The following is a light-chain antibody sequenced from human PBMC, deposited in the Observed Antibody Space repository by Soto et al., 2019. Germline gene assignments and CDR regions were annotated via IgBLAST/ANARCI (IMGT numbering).Light chain of an antibody. CDR1: QSISSY. J-gene: IGKJ4*01. CDR3: QQYKSDLLT. V-gene: IGKV1-39*01. Sequence: DIQMTQSPSSLSASVGDRVTITCRASQSISSYLNWYQQKPGKAPKLLIYAASSLEAWVPSRFSGSGSGTEFTLTISGLQPDDFATYYCQQYKSDLLTFGGGTKVDI. CDR2: AAS.